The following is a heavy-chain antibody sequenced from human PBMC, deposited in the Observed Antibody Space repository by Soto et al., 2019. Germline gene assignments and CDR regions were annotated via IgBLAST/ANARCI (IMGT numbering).Heavy chain of an antibody. CDR1: GGSISSGGYY. J-gene: IGHJ6*02. D-gene: IGHD6-6*01. CDR2: IYYSGST. CDR3: ARGTRGSSGVYYYYYGMDV. V-gene: IGHV4-31*03. Sequence: SETLSLTCTVSGGSISSGGYYWSWIRQHPGKGLEWIGYIYYSGSTYYNPSLKSRVTISVDTSKNQFSLKLSSVTAADTAVYYCARGTRGSSGVYYYYYGMDVWGHATTVTASS.